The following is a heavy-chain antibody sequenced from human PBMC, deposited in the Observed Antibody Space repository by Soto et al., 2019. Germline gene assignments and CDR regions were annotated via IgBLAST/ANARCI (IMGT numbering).Heavy chain of an antibody. CDR2: IYHSGST. D-gene: IGHD5-12*01. CDR3: ARDPPSDGYDREGVY. J-gene: IGHJ4*02. CDR1: GGSISSSNW. V-gene: IGHV4-4*02. Sequence: SETLSLTCAVSGGSISSSNWWSWVRQPPGKGLEWIGEIYHSGSTNYNPSLKSRVTISVDKSKNQFSLKLSSVTAADTAVYYCARDPPSDGYDREGVYWGQGTLVTVSS.